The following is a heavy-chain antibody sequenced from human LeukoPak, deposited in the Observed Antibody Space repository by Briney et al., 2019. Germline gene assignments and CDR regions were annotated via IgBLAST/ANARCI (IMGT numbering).Heavy chain of an antibody. J-gene: IGHJ4*02. CDR3: ARAIGSSWGKVDY. CDR1: GFTFSSYS. V-gene: IGHV3-74*01. Sequence: GGSLRLSCAASGFTFSSYSMNWVRQAPGKGLVWVSRIKTDGSRTNYADSVKGRFTISRDNAKNTVYLEMNSLRSEDTAVYYCARAIGSSWGKVDYWGQGTLVTVSS. CDR2: IKTDGSRT. D-gene: IGHD6-13*01.